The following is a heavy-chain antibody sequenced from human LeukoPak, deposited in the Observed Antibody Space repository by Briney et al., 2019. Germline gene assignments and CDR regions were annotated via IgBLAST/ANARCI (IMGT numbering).Heavy chain of an antibody. Sequence: SETLSLTCTVSGGSISSSSYYWGWIRQPPGKGLEWIGSIYYSGSTYHNPSLKSRVTISVDTSKNQFSLKLSSVTAADTAVYYCARQVDSYGYYFDYWGQGTLVTVSS. V-gene: IGHV4-39*01. CDR1: GGSISSSSYY. CDR2: IYYSGST. CDR3: ARQVDSYGYYFDY. J-gene: IGHJ4*02. D-gene: IGHD5-18*01.